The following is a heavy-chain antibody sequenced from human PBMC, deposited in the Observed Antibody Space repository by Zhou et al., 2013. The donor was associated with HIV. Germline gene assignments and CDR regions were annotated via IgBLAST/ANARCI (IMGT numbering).Heavy chain of an antibody. CDR2: IIPIFGTA. Sequence: QVQLVQSGAEVKKPGSSVKVSCKASGGTFSSYAISWVRQAPGQGLEWMGGIIPIFGTANYAQKFQGRVTITTDESTSTAYMELSSLRSEDTAVYYCARVRFGPYDYSNYEDYYYYYMDVVGQRDHGHRLL. V-gene: IGHV1-69*05. CDR3: ARVRFGPYDYSNYEDYYYYYMDV. CDR1: GGTFSSYA. J-gene: IGHJ6*03. D-gene: IGHD4-4*01.